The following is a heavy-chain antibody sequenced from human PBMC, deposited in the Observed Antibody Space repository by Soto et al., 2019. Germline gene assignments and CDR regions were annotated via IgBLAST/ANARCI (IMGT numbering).Heavy chain of an antibody. CDR1: GFTFSSYG. CDR2: ISYDGSKE. J-gene: IGHJ6*02. CDR3: AKALRLWSKDYYYYGMDV. V-gene: IGHV3-30*18. Sequence: QVQLVESGGGVVQPGRSLRLSCAASGFTFSSYGMHWVRQAPGKGLEWVAVISYDGSKEFYADSVKGRFTISRDNSKNTLYLQMNSLRAEDTAVYYCAKALRLWSKDYYYYGMDVWGQGTTVTVSS. D-gene: IGHD5-18*01.